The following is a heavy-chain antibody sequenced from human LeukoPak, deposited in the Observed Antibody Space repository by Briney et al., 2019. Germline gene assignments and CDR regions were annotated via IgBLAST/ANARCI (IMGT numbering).Heavy chain of an antibody. D-gene: IGHD6-19*01. Sequence: SETLSLTCTVSGGSISSYYWSWIRQPPGKGLEWIGYIYYSGSTNYNPSLKSRVTISVDTSKNQFSLRLSSVTAADTAVYYCARDSSGWYGYWGQGTLVTVSS. V-gene: IGHV4-59*01. J-gene: IGHJ4*02. CDR2: IYYSGST. CDR1: GGSISSYY. CDR3: ARDSSGWYGY.